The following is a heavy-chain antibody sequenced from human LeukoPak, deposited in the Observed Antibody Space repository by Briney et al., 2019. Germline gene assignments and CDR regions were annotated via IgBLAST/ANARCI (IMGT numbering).Heavy chain of an antibody. CDR1: GFTFSGSA. D-gene: IGHD5-24*01. CDR3: TRRGYNENWFDP. Sequence: GGSLRLSCAASGFTFSGSAMHWVRQASGKGLEWVGRIRTKTNSYATAYAASVKGRFTISRDDSKNTAYLQMNSLKTEDTAVYYCTRRGYNENWFDPWGQGTMVTVSS. CDR2: IRTKTNSYAT. J-gene: IGHJ5*02. V-gene: IGHV3-73*01.